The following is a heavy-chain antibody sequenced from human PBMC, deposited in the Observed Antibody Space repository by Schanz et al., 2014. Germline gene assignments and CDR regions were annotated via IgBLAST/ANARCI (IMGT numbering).Heavy chain of an antibody. J-gene: IGHJ6*02. D-gene: IGHD6-6*01. CDR3: ARGYSSSMDV. Sequence: EVELVESGGGLVQPGGSLRLSCAASGFTFEDYAMHWVRQAPGKGLEWVSGVSWNGGDVAYADSLKGRFTISRDNSKNTLYLRMNSLRAEDTAVYYCARGYSSSMDVWGQGTTVTVSS. V-gene: IGHV3-9*01. CDR1: GFTFEDYA. CDR2: VSWNGGDV.